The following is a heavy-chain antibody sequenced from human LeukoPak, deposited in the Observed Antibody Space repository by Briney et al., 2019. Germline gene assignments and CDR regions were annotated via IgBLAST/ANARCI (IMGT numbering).Heavy chain of an antibody. CDR3: AKQLRGYCSGGSCYFDY. Sequence: GGSLRLSCAASGFTFSSYGMHWVRQAPGKGLEWVAFIRYDGSNKYYADSVKGRFTISRDNSKNTLYLQMNNLRAEDTAVYYCAKQLRGYCSGGSCYFDYWGQGTLVTVSS. D-gene: IGHD2-15*01. CDR2: IRYDGSNK. V-gene: IGHV3-30*02. J-gene: IGHJ4*02. CDR1: GFTFSSYG.